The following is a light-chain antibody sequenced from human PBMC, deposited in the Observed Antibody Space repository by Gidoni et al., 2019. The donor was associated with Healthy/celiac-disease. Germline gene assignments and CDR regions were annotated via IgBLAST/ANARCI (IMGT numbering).Light chain of an antibody. CDR2: GAS. CDR3: QQYNNWPRGFT. J-gene: IGKJ2*01. Sequence: EIVMTQSPATLSVSPGERATLSCRASQSVSSNLAWYQQKPGQAPRRLIYGASTRATGIPARFSGSGSGTEFTLTISSLQSEDFAVYYCQQYNNWPRGFTFXQXTKLEIK. CDR1: QSVSSN. V-gene: IGKV3-15*01.